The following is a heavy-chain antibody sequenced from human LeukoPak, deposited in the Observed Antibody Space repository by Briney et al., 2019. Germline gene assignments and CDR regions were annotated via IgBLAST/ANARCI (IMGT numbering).Heavy chain of an antibody. Sequence: VASVKVSCKASGYSFNKYAMNWVRQAPGKGLEWMGWINTKTEKTTYAQAFTGRFAFSLDTSVSTAYLQIDSLQADDTAVYYCARTVTTRLFYFDYWGQGSLVTVSS. CDR2: INTKTEKT. CDR3: ARTVTTRLFYFDY. J-gene: IGHJ4*02. D-gene: IGHD4-11*01. V-gene: IGHV7-4-1*01. CDR1: GYSFNKYA.